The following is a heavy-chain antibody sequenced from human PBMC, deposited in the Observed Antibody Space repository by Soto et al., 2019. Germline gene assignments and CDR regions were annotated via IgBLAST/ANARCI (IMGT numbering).Heavy chain of an antibody. V-gene: IGHV3-21*01. J-gene: IGHJ4*02. Sequence: EVQLVESGGGLVKPGGSLRLSCAASGFTFSSYNMNWVRQAPGKGLKWVSSISSSSSYIYYADSVKGRFTISRDNAKNSLYLQMNSLRAEDTAVYYCARERGYSYGYGDYWGQGTLVTVSS. D-gene: IGHD5-18*01. CDR2: ISSSSSYI. CDR1: GFTFSSYN. CDR3: ARERGYSYGYGDY.